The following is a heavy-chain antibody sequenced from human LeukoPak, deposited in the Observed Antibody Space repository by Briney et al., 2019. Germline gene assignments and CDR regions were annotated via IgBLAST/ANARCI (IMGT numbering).Heavy chain of an antibody. J-gene: IGHJ4*02. CDR2: INPSGGST. Sequence: ASVKVSCKASGGTFSSYAINWVRQAPGQGLEWMGIINPSGGSTSYAQKFQGRVTMTRDTSTSTVYMELSSLRSEDTAVYYCARSLRLSVPVDYWGQGTLVTVSS. CDR1: GGTFSSYA. CDR3: ARSLRLSVPVDY. V-gene: IGHV1-46*01. D-gene: IGHD5/OR15-5a*01.